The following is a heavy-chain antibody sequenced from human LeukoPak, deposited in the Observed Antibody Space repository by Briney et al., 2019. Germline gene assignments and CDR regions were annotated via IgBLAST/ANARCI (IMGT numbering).Heavy chain of an antibody. CDR2: INADGGST. V-gene: IGHV3-43*02. J-gene: IGHJ4*02. Sequence: GGSLRLSCVASGLNFDDSGMHWVRQAPGRGLEWVSRINADGGSTFSADSVKGRFSISRDNSKNSLHLQMNSLRSEGTAMYHCAKESGKFDYWGQGSLLAVSS. CDR1: GLNFDDSG. CDR3: AKESGKFDY.